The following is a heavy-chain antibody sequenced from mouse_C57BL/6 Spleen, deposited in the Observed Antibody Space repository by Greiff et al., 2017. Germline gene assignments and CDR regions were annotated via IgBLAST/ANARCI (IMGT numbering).Heavy chain of an antibody. V-gene: IGHV5-17*01. D-gene: IGHD2-5*01. CDR1: GFTFSAYG. J-gene: IGHJ2*01. CDR3: ARDSNCFDD. Sequence: EVQGVESGGGLVKPGGSLKLSCAASGFTFSAYGMHWVRQAPEKGLEWVAYISSGSSTIYYADTVKGRFTISRDKAKNTLFLQMTSLRSEDTAMYYCARDSNCFDDWGQGTTLTVSS. CDR2: ISSGSSTI.